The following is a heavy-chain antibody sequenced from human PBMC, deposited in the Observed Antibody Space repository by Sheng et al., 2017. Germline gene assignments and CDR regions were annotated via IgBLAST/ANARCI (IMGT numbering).Heavy chain of an antibody. J-gene: IGHJ6*02. CDR1: GGSISSSSDY. CDR2: INYIGTT. D-gene: IGHD3-9*01. V-gene: IGHV4-39*07. Sequence: QLQLQESGPGLVKPSETLSLTCTVSGGSISSSSDYWGWIRQPPGKGLEWIGSINYIGTTHYNPSLKSRVTISVYPSMDHFSLILSSVTAADTAIYYCARDRILTDPYYYYGLDVWGQGTTGHRLL. CDR3: ARDRILTDPYYYYGLDV.